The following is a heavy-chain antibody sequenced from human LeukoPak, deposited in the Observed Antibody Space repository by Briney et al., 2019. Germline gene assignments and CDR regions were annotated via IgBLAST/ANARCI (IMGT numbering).Heavy chain of an antibody. Sequence: GESLKISCKGSGYIFTNYWIGWVRQMPGKGLEWMGIINPGDSDTRYSPSFQGQVTLSADKSISTAYLQWSSLEASDNAMYYCARRLSTVPAAYFDYWGQGTLVTVSS. J-gene: IGHJ4*02. D-gene: IGHD2-2*01. CDR2: INPGDSDT. V-gene: IGHV5-51*01. CDR1: GYIFTNYW. CDR3: ARRLSTVPAAYFDY.